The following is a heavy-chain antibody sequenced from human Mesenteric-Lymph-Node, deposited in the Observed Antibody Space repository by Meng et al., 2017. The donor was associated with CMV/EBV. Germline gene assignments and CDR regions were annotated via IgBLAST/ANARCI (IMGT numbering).Heavy chain of an antibody. CDR2: IYYSGST. V-gene: IGHV4-59*01. CDR1: GGSINSYY. CDR3: ARGRAGTTAY. Sequence: GSLRLSCTVSGGSINSYYWSWIRQPPGKGLEWIGYIYYSGSTNHNPSLKSRVTISVDTSKNQFSLKLSSVTAADTAVYYCARGRAGTTAYWGQGTLVTVSS. J-gene: IGHJ4*02. D-gene: IGHD1-7*01.